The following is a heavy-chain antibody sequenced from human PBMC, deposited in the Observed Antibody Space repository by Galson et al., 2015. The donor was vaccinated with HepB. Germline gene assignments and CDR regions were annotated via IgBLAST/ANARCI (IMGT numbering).Heavy chain of an antibody. D-gene: IGHD6-13*01. CDR1: GFTFNNFW. CDR3: GRDAAREAAGD. Sequence: SLRLSCAASGFTFNNFWMHWFRRAPGKGLVWVSRIKGDGSRTNYADSVKGRFTVSRDNTKNTLYLEMNSLRAEDTAVYYCGRDAAREAAGDWGQGTLVTVSS. J-gene: IGHJ4*02. V-gene: IGHV3-74*01. CDR2: IKGDGSRT.